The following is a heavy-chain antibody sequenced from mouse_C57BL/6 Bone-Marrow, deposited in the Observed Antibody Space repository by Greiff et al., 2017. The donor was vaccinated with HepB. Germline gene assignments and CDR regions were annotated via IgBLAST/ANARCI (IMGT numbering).Heavy chain of an antibody. Sequence: VQLKESGAELVRPGASVKLSCTASGFNIKDDYMHWVKQRPEQGLEWIGWIDPENGDTEYASKFQGKATVTADTSSNTAYLQLSSLTSEDTAVDYCTTEPSGLRLFDYWGQGTTLTVSS. D-gene: IGHD1-2*01. V-gene: IGHV14-4*01. CDR3: TTEPSGLRLFDY. CDR2: IDPENGDT. CDR1: GFNIKDDY. J-gene: IGHJ2*01.